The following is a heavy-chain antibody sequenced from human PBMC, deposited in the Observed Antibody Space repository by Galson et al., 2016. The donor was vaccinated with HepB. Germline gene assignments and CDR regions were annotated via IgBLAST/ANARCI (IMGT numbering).Heavy chain of an antibody. V-gene: IGHV1-46*03. CDR2: INPSAGST. CDR1: GYTFTNYN. Sequence: SVKVSCKASGYTFTNYNMHWVRQAPGQGLEWMGIINPSAGSTSYAQKFQGRVTITRDTSTSTVYMELSSLRTEDTAVYYCARGRYYGMDVWGQGATVTVSS. J-gene: IGHJ6*02. CDR3: ARGRYYGMDV.